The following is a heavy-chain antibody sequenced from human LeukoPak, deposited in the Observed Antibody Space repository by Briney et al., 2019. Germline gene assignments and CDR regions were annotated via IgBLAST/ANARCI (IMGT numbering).Heavy chain of an antibody. CDR3: AKGDQPLLYGGAFDY. CDR1: GFIFSNYG. D-gene: IGHD2-2*02. V-gene: IGHV3-48*01. CDR2: ISSSGSTI. Sequence: PGGSLRLSCGASGFIFSNYGMHWVRQAPGKGLEWVSYISSSGSTIYYADSVKGRFTISRDISKNTLYLQMHSLRAEDTAVYYCAKGDQPLLYGGAFDYWGQGTLVTVSS. J-gene: IGHJ4*02.